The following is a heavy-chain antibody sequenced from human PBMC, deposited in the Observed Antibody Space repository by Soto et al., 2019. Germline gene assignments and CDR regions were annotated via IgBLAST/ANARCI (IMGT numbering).Heavy chain of an antibody. CDR3: ATSIENIVVVRAAIESLYNWFDP. D-gene: IGHD2-2*01. V-gene: IGHV4-38-2*01. CDR1: GYSISSGYY. J-gene: IGHJ5*02. Sequence: SETLSLTCAVSGYSISSGYYWGCIRQPPGKGVEWIGSIYHSGSTYYNPSLKSRFTISVDTSKNQFSLKLSSVTAADTAVYYCATSIENIVVVRAAIESLYNWFDPWGQGTLATVSS. CDR2: IYHSGST.